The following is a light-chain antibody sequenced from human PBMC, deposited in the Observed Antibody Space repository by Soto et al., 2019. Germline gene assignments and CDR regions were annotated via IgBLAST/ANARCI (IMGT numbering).Light chain of an antibody. CDR1: QSIGSW. CDR2: DAS. Sequence: DIQMTQSPSTLSASVGDRVIITCRASQSIGSWLAWFQQTPGKPPKLLIYDASALPRGVPSRFSGSGSGTKFTLTIASLQPDDFATYYCQHCDTGWPFGQGTKVDNK. J-gene: IGKJ1*01. CDR3: QHCDTGWP. V-gene: IGKV1-5*01.